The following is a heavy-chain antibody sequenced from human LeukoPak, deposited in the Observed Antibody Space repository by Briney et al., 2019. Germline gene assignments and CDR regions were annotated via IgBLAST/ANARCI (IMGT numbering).Heavy chain of an antibody. Sequence: PSETLSLTCTVSGGSISSYYWSWIRQPPGKGLEWIGYIYYSGSTSYNPSLKSRVTISVDTSKNQFSLKLSSVTAADTAVYYCARGSITMIVAWGQGTLVTVSS. CDR3: ARGSITMIVA. D-gene: IGHD3-22*01. V-gene: IGHV4-59*01. J-gene: IGHJ5*02. CDR1: GGSISSYY. CDR2: IYYSGST.